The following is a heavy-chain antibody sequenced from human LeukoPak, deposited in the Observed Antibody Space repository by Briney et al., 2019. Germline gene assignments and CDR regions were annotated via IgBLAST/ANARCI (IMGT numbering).Heavy chain of an antibody. J-gene: IGHJ3*02. D-gene: IGHD2-21*02. CDR3: ARDCGSDCTQAFDI. CDR2: IKQDGTQK. CDR1: GFTFSNYW. V-gene: IGHV3-7*05. Sequence: GGSVRLSCAASGFTFSNYWMSWDRQAPGKGLEWVADIKQDGTQKYYVHSVEGRFTIYRDNAKNSLYLQMNSLRVEDTAVYYCARDCGSDCTQAFDIRGEARSATVSS.